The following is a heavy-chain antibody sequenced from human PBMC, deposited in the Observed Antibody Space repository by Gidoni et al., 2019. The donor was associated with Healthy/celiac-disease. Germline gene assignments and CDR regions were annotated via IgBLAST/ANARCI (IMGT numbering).Heavy chain of an antibody. J-gene: IGHJ4*02. CDR2: IKSKTDGGTT. CDR1: GFTFSNAW. Sequence: EVQLVESGGGLVKPGGSLRLSCAASGFTFSNAWMSWVRQAPGKGLEWVGRIKSKTDGGTTDYAAPVKGRFTISRDDSKNTLYLQMNSLKTEDTAVYYCTTDVYYDILTGYYEGGYWGQGTLVTVSS. CDR3: TTDVYYDILTGYYEGGY. V-gene: IGHV3-15*01. D-gene: IGHD3-9*01.